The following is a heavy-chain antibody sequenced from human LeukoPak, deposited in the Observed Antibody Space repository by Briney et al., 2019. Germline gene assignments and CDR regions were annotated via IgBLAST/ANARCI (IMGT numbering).Heavy chain of an antibody. CDR2: IYYSGST. Sequence: SETLSLTCTVSGGSISYYYWSWIRQPPGKGLEWIGYIYYSGSTNYNPSLKSRVTISVDTSKNQFSLKLSSVTAADTAVYYCARNRGGYTTPFDYWGQGTLVTVSS. CDR1: GGSISYYY. V-gene: IGHV4-59*01. CDR3: ARNRGGYTTPFDY. D-gene: IGHD5-12*01. J-gene: IGHJ4*02.